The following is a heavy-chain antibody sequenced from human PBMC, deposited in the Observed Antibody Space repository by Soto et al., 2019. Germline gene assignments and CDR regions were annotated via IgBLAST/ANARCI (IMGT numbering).Heavy chain of an antibody. D-gene: IGHD3-9*01. V-gene: IGHV4-31*03. J-gene: IGHJ3*02. CDR1: GGSISSGGYY. CDR2: FYYSGST. Sequence: QVQLQESGPGLVKPSQTLSLTCTVSGGSISSGGYYWSWIRQHPGKGLEWIGYFYYSGSTYYNPSLKSRVTISVDTSKNQFTLKLSSVTAADTAVYYCAREGDDILTGYSDAFDIWGQGTMVTVSS. CDR3: AREGDDILTGYSDAFDI.